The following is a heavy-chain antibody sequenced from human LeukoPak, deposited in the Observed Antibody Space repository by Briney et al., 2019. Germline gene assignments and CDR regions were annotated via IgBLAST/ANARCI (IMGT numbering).Heavy chain of an antibody. Sequence: ASETLSLTCAVYGGSFSGYYWSWIRHPPGKGLEWIGEINHSGSTNYNPSLKSRVTISVDTSKNQFSLNLSSVTAADTAVYSCARRRITIFGVVKSRRAAFDVWGQGTMVTVSS. CDR2: INHSGST. CDR1: GGSFSGYY. V-gene: IGHV4-34*01. J-gene: IGHJ3*01. CDR3: ARRRITIFGVVKSRRAAFDV. D-gene: IGHD3-3*01.